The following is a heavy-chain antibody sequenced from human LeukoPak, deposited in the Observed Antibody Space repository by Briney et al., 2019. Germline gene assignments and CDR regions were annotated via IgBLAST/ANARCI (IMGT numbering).Heavy chain of an antibody. D-gene: IGHD6-6*01. Sequence: ASVKVSCTASGYTFTGYYMHWVRQAPGQGLEWMGRINPNSGGTNYAQKFQGRVTMSRDTSISTAYMELTRLRSDDTAVYYCAAGGSSSSSDEFFQHWGQGTLVTVSS. V-gene: IGHV1-2*06. CDR3: AAGGSSSSSDEFFQH. CDR1: GYTFTGYY. J-gene: IGHJ1*01. CDR2: INPNSGGT.